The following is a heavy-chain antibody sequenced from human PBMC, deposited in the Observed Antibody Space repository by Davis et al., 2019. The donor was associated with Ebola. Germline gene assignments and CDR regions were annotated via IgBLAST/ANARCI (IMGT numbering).Heavy chain of an antibody. CDR1: GFTFSSYS. CDR3: ARARKYYYYGMDV. CDR2: ISSSSSYI. Sequence: PGGSLRLSCAASGFTFSSYSMNWVSQAPGKGLEWVSSISSSSSYIYYADSVKGRFTISRDNAKNSLYLQMNSLRAEDTAVYYCARARKYYYYGMDVWGQGTTVTVSS. V-gene: IGHV3-21*01. J-gene: IGHJ6*02.